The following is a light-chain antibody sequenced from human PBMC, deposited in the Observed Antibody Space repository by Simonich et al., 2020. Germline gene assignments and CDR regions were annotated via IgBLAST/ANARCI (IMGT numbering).Light chain of an antibody. V-gene: IGKV1-39*01. J-gene: IGKJ1*01. CDR3: QQSYSTPRT. Sequence: DIQMTQSPSSLSASVGATVTITCRASQSISSYLNWYQQKPGEAPQLLIYAASSLQSGVPSMFSGSGSGTDFTLTISSLQPENFATYYCQQSYSTPRTCGQGTKVESK. CDR2: AAS. CDR1: QSISSY.